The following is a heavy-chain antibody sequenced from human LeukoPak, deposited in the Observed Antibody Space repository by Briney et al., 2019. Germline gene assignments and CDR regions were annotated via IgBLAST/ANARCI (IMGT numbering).Heavy chain of an antibody. V-gene: IGHV3-53*01. D-gene: IGHD3-22*01. J-gene: IGHJ4*02. CDR1: GFTVSSNY. CDR2: IYSGGST. CDR3: ARVGLYYYDSRTDY. Sequence: GGSLRLSCAASGFTVSSNYMSWVRQAPGKGLEWVSVIYSGGSTYYADFVKGRFTTSRDNSKNTLYLQMNSLRAEDTAVYYCARVGLYYYDSRTDYWGQGTLVTVSS.